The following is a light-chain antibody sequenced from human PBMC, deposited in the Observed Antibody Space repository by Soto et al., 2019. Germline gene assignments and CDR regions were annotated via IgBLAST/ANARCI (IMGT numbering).Light chain of an antibody. CDR2: GAS. CDR1: QSVSSN. Sequence: TQSLGALSLSPGEKASLSCRASQSVSSNLAWYQQKPGQAPRLLIYGASTRATGIPARFSGSGSGTEFTLTICSLQSEDFAVYYCLPSNIWNTFGGGTNV. CDR3: LPSNIWNT. J-gene: IGKJ4*01. V-gene: IGKV3-15*01.